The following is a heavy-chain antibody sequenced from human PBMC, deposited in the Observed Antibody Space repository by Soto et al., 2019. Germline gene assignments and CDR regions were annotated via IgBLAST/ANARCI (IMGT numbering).Heavy chain of an antibody. Sequence: PSETLSLTCAVYGGSFSGYYWSWIRQPPGKGLEWIGEINHSGSTNYNPSLKSRVTISVDTSKNQFSLKLSSVTAADTAVYYCERGWFGELLRRFDYGDQGSL. V-gene: IGHV4-34*01. CDR1: GGSFSGYY. CDR3: ERGWFGELLRRFDY. CDR2: INHSGST. J-gene: IGHJ4*02. D-gene: IGHD3-10*01.